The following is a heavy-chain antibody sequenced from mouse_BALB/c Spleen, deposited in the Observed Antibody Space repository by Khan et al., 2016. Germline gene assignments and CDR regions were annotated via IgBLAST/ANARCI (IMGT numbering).Heavy chain of an antibody. CDR1: GYTFTDYY. CDR2: IFPGSGST. D-gene: IGHD1-2*01. CDR3: ARSYYGYFAMDY. Sequence: QVQLQQSGTELPRPGASVKLSCTASGYTFTDYYLHWVMQRPGQGLEWIGEIFPGSGSTYYNEKFKGMASLTADTSSSTAYMQPSSLTSEDSAVYVCARSYYGYFAMDYWGHGASVTVSS. V-gene: IGHV1-77*01. J-gene: IGHJ4*01.